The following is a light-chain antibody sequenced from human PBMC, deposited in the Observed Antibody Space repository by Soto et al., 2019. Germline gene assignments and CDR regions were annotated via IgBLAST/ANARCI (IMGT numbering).Light chain of an antibody. Sequence: SYELTQPPSVSVAPGQTARITCGGNNIGSKSVHWYQQKPGQAPVLVVYDDSDRPSGIPERFSGSNSGNTASLTVSGLQAEDEADYYCSSYADTNNLVFGGGTKVTVL. CDR1: NIGSKS. V-gene: IGLV3-21*02. CDR3: SSYADTNNLV. CDR2: DDS. J-gene: IGLJ2*01.